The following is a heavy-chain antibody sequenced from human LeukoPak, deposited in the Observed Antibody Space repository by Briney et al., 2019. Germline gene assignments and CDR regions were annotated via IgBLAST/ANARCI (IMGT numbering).Heavy chain of an antibody. J-gene: IGHJ4*02. Sequence: ASVKVSCKASGGTFSSYAISWVRQAPGQGLEWMGGVIPIFGTANYAQKFQGRVTITADESTSTAHMELSSLRSEDTAVYYCARAIVGATTGPFDYWGQGTLVTVSS. CDR2: VIPIFGTA. CDR3: ARAIVGATTGPFDY. V-gene: IGHV1-69*13. D-gene: IGHD1-26*01. CDR1: GGTFSSYA.